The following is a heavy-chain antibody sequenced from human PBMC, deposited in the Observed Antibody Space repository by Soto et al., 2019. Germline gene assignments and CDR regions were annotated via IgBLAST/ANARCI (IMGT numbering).Heavy chain of an antibody. CDR3: ARGQEGIVATH. V-gene: IGHV4-34*01. CDR2: VKDGGST. Sequence: QVQLQQWGAGLLKPSETLSLTCTVNGGSLTGYYWSWIRQPPGKGLEWIGEVKDGGSTNYSPSLRGRVSISAATSKNHFSLRLNSVTAADTAVYFCARGQEGIVATHWDQGVLVTVSS. D-gene: IGHD5-12*01. CDR1: GGSLTGYY. J-gene: IGHJ4*02.